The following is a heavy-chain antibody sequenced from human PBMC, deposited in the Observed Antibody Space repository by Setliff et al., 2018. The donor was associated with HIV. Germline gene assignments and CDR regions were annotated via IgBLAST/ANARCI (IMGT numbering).Heavy chain of an antibody. Sequence: GASVKVSCKASGYTFTDYYMHWVRQAPGKGLEWMGGIIPIFGTANYAQKFQGRVTITADESTSTAYMELSSLRSEDTAVYYCARATNYYDSSGYYDYWGQGTLVTVSS. J-gene: IGHJ4*02. V-gene: IGHV1-69*13. D-gene: IGHD3-22*01. CDR3: ARATNYYDSSGYYDY. CDR1: GYTFTDYY. CDR2: IIPIFGTA.